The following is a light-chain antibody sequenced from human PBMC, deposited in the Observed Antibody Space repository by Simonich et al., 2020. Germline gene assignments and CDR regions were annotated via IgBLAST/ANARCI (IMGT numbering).Light chain of an antibody. CDR3: QQRSNWIT. CDR2: AAS. V-gene: IGKV3-11*01. Sequence: EIVLTQSPATLSLSPGERATLSCRASQSVSSYLAWYQQKPGQAPRLLIYAASNRATGIPARFSGSRSGTDFPLTISSLGPEDFAVYYCQQRSNWITFGQGTRLEIK. CDR1: QSVSSY. J-gene: IGKJ5*01.